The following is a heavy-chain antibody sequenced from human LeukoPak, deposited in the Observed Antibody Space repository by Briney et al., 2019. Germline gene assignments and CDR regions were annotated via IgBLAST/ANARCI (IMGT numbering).Heavy chain of an antibody. CDR3: ARDIDYGDYIPLFY. J-gene: IGHJ4*02. Sequence: PSQTLSLTCTVSGGSISSGDYYWSWIRQPPGKGLEWIGYIYYSGSTYYNPSLKSRVTISVDTSKNRFPLKLSSVTAADTAVYYCARDIDYGDYIPLFYWGQGTLVTVSS. CDR1: GGSISSGDYY. V-gene: IGHV4-30-4*01. CDR2: IYYSGST. D-gene: IGHD4-17*01.